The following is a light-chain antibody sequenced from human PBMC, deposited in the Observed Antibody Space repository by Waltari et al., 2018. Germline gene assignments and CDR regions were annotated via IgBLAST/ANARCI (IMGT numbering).Light chain of an antibody. CDR2: DAS. Sequence: EIVLTQFPATLSLSPGERATLSCRASQSVRSYLAWYQQKPGQAPRLLIYDASNRATVVPARFSGSGSGTDFTLTISSLEPEDFAVYYCQQRSNWPPLYTFGQGTKLEIK. V-gene: IGKV3-11*01. J-gene: IGKJ2*01. CDR1: QSVRSY. CDR3: QQRSNWPPLYT.